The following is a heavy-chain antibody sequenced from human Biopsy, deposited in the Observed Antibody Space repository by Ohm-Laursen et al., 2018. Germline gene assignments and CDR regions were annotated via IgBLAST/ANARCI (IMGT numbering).Heavy chain of an antibody. Sequence: SQTLSLTCTVSSGSIRTGDYYWTWIRQQPGKGLEWIGSIYYSGNTKYNPSLQSRLSMSVDTSKNQFSLKLSSVTAADTAVYYCARDRGYYSDRTVPGYFDLWGRGTLVTVSS. CDR3: ARDRGYYSDRTVPGYFDL. V-gene: IGHV4-31*03. CDR1: SGSIRTGDYY. D-gene: IGHD3-22*01. J-gene: IGHJ2*01. CDR2: IYYSGNT.